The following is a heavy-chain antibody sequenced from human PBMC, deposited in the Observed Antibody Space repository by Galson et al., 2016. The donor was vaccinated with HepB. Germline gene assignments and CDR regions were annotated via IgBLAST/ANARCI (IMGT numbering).Heavy chain of an antibody. D-gene: IGHD3-22*01. CDR1: GFIFSNYT. CDR3: ARVQYTSGFLDL. CDR2: ISGSGRST. V-gene: IGHV3-23*01. Sequence: SLRLSCAGSGFIFSNYTMSWVRQAPGKGLEWVSAISGSGRSTFYGDSLKGHFTISRDNSKNTLYLQLDSLKVEDTAIYYCARVQYTSGFLDLWGQGTLVTVSS. J-gene: IGHJ4*02.